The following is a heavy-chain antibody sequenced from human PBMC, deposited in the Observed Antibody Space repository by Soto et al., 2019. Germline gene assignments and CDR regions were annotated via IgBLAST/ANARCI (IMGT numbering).Heavy chain of an antibody. CDR3: AKDFDSSGENDFDY. Sequence: QVQLVESGGGVVQPGRSLRLSCAASGFTFSSYGMHWVRQAPGKGLEWVAVISYDGSNKYYADSVKGRFTISRDNSKNTLYLQMNSLRAEDTAVYYCAKDFDSSGENDFDYWGQGTLVTVSS. CDR1: GFTFSSYG. J-gene: IGHJ4*02. V-gene: IGHV3-30*18. D-gene: IGHD3-22*01. CDR2: ISYDGSNK.